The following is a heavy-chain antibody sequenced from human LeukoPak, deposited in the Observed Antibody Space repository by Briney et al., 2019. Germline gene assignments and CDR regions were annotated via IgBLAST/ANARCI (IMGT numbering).Heavy chain of an antibody. D-gene: IGHD2-15*01. CDR1: GFTFRSYA. V-gene: IGHV3-21*04. J-gene: IGHJ6*03. Sequence: NAGGSLRLSCAASGFTFRSYAMNWVRQAPGKGLEWVSTISGSGSTTNYADSVKGRFTISRDNAKNSLYLQMNSLRAEDTAVYYCARELTPYYYMDVWGKGTTVTIS. CDR2: ISGSGSTT. CDR3: ARELTPYYYMDV.